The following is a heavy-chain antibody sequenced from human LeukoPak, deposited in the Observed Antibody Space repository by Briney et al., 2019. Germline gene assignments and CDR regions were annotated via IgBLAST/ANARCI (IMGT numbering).Heavy chain of an antibody. CDR3: ARRARYCTSTSCDPIGAFDI. CDR1: GFTFSAYW. V-gene: IGHV3-7*01. D-gene: IGHD2-2*01. J-gene: IGHJ3*02. Sequence: GGSLRLSCVASGFTFSAYWMTWVRQAPGKGLDRVANIRLDGSENYYVDSVRGRFTISRDNAKNSLYLQMNSLRAEDTAVYYCARRARYCTSTSCDPIGAFDIWGQGTMVTVSS. CDR2: IRLDGSEN.